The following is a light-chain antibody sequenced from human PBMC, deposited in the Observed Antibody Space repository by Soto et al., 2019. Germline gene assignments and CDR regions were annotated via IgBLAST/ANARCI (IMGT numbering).Light chain of an antibody. J-gene: IGKJ1*01. CDR2: GAS. Sequence: EVVMTQSPATLSVSPGERVTLSCRASQSINAHLAWYQQKPGQAPRLLIHGASTRATGIPARFSGSGFGTEFIXIIASXXSEDFAVYYCQQYNTWLWTFGQGTKVEIQ. CDR3: QQYNTWLWT. CDR1: QSINAH. V-gene: IGKV3-15*01.